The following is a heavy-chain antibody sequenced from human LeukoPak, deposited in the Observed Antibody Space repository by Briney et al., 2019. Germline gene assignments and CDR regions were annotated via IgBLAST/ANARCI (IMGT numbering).Heavy chain of an antibody. D-gene: IGHD6-19*01. CDR2: ISSSSYI. CDR1: GFTFSSYS. CDR3: ARGGGSGWYLDY. J-gene: IGHJ4*02. V-gene: IGHV3-21*01. Sequence: PGGSLRLSCAASGFTFSSYSMNWVRQAPGKGLEWVSSISSSSYIYYADSVKGRFTISRDNAKNSLYLQMNSLRAEDTAVYYCARGGGSGWYLDYWGQGTLVTVSS.